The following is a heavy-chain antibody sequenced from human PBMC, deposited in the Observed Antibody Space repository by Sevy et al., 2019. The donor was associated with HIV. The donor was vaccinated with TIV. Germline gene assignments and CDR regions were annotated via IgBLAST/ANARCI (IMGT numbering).Heavy chain of an antibody. Sequence: GESLKTSCAASGFTFTLYAIHWVRQAPGKGLEWVALISYSGTNKYYADSVKGRFTISRDNSKNTLYLQMNSLRAEDTAVYYCARAHDSSGYYFDYWGQGTLVTVSS. CDR3: ARAHDSSGYYFDY. J-gene: IGHJ4*02. CDR2: ISYSGTNK. D-gene: IGHD3-22*01. CDR1: GFTFTLYA. V-gene: IGHV3-30*14.